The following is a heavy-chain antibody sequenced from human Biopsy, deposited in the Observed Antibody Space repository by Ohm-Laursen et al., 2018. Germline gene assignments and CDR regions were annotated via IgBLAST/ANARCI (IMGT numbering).Heavy chain of an antibody. CDR1: RDSISNYY. V-gene: IGHV4-59*08. Sequence: GTLSLTCTVSRDSISNYYWTWIRQSPGKGLEWIGYIYYTGSTNYNPSLKSRVTISVDTSTNQFSLKVSSVTAADTALYFCARHPTGFWFDPWGHGTLVTVSS. CDR2: IYYTGST. CDR3: ARHPTGFWFDP. J-gene: IGHJ5*02.